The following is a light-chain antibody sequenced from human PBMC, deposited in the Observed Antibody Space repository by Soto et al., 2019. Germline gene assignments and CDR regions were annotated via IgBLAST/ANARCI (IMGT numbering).Light chain of an antibody. V-gene: IGKV3-15*01. Sequence: ESVLTQSPGTLSSFPGDRVTLSCRASQYINTRLAWYQHRPGQAPRLLIFGASTRANGIPARFSGSGSGREFTLTIMSLQSEDFAVDYCQQYDNSWPWTLGQGTKVDI. J-gene: IGKJ1*01. CDR3: QQYDNSWPWT. CDR1: QYINTR. CDR2: GAS.